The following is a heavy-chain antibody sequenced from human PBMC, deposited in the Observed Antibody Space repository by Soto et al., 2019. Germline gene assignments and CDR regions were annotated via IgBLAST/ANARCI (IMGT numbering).Heavy chain of an antibody. CDR3: AKDYEFFAN. V-gene: IGHV3-23*01. J-gene: IGHJ4*02. Sequence: EVQLLESGGGLVQPGGSLRLSCAASGFTFSSYAMNWVRQAPGKGLEWVSGISGSGVTTYYADSVKGRFTISRDNSKNTLYLQMNSLGPEDTAVYFCAKDYEFFANWGRGTLVTVSS. D-gene: IGHD3-22*01. CDR2: ISGSGVTT. CDR1: GFTFSSYA.